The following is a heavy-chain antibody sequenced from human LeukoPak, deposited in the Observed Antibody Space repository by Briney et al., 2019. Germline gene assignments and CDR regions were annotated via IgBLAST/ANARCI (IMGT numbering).Heavy chain of an antibody. V-gene: IGHV6-1*01. CDR1: GASFSSNSAA. CDR3: ARDPASSSSSNFDY. CDR2: TYYRTKWYN. J-gene: IGHJ4*02. D-gene: IGHD6-13*01. Sequence: SQTLTLTRTSSGASFSSNSAAWNWSRQSPSRNLQWRVRTYYRTKWYNDYAPSVKSRITIIRDTSKNQFSLQLNSVTPEDTAVYYCARDPASSSSSNFDYWGQGTLVTVSS.